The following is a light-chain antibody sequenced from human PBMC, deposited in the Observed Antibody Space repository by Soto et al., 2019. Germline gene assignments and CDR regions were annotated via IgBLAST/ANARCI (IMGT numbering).Light chain of an antibody. CDR3: LHDHNYPRT. V-gene: IGKV3-15*01. CDR2: GAA. Sequence: ELVMTQSASTLSASPGERATLSWRANQSISSNLAWYQQKHGQAPRLLIYGAATRATGIPARFSGSGYGTDVNLTINSLQSADFAVYYCLHDHNYPRTFGQGTKVDIK. J-gene: IGKJ1*01. CDR1: QSISSN.